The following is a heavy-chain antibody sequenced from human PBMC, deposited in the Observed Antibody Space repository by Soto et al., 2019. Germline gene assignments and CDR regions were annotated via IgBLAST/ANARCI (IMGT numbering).Heavy chain of an antibody. V-gene: IGHV3-30*18. CDR3: AKDGDSSGWLDLEYFDY. J-gene: IGHJ4*02. D-gene: IGHD6-19*01. CDR2: ISYDGSNK. CDR1: GFTFSSYG. Sequence: GGSLRLSCAASGFTFSSYGMHWVRQAPGKGLEWVAVISYDGSNKYYADSVKGRFTISRDNSKNTLYLQMNSLRAEDTAVYYCAKDGDSSGWLDLEYFDYWGQGTLVTVSS.